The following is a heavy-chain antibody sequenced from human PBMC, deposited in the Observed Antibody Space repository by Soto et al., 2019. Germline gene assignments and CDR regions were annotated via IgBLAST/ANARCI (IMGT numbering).Heavy chain of an antibody. Sequence: SETLSLTCTVSGGSISSGDYYWSWIRQPPGKGLEWIGYIYYSGSTYYNPSLKSRVTISVDTSKNQFSLKLSSVTAADTAAYYCARVRYCSGGSCYSDWFDPWGQGTLVTVSS. CDR1: GGSISSGDYY. V-gene: IGHV4-30-4*01. CDR3: ARVRYCSGGSCYSDWFDP. CDR2: IYYSGST. D-gene: IGHD2-15*01. J-gene: IGHJ5*02.